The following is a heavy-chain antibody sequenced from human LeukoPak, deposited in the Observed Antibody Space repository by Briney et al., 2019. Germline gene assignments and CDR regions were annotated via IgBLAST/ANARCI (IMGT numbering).Heavy chain of an antibody. Sequence: XGSLRLSCAASGFTFSSYWMHWVGQAPGKGRGWVSRINSDGSSTNYADSVKCRFTISRDNAKNTLYLQMNSLRAEDTAVYYCARGGRNRYCSSTSCYPYYFDYWGQETLVTVSS. V-gene: IGHV3-74*01. CDR1: GFTFSSYW. CDR3: ARGGRNRYCSSTSCYPYYFDY. CDR2: INSDGSST. D-gene: IGHD2-2*01. J-gene: IGHJ4*02.